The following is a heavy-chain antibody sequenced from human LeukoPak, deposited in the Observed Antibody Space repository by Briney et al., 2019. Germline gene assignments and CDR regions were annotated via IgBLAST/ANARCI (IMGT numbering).Heavy chain of an antibody. J-gene: IGHJ4*02. D-gene: IGHD6-13*01. CDR3: ARDSVDLVRADYFDY. CDR1: GFTFSCYG. CDR2: ICGSGGST. Sequence: GSLRPSCAASGFTFSCYGMSWVGQAPGKGLDWVWSICGSGGSTYYADSGKGRFSIARDRAKKSLFLQMNSLRAEDTAVYYCARDSVDLVRADYFDYWGQRTLVTVSS. V-gene: IGHV3-23*01.